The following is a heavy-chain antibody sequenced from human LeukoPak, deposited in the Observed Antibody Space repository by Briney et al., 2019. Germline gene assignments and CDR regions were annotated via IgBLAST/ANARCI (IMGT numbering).Heavy chain of an antibody. CDR3: AGRDGWSHAFDI. Sequence: GGSLRLSCAASGFTFSAYWMSWVRQAPGKGLEWVANIKQDGSEKYYVDSVKGRFTISRDNARNSLYLQMNSLRAEDTAVYHCAGRDGWSHAFDIWGQGTMVTVSS. D-gene: IGHD2-15*01. CDR2: IKQDGSEK. J-gene: IGHJ3*02. V-gene: IGHV3-7*01. CDR1: GFTFSAYW.